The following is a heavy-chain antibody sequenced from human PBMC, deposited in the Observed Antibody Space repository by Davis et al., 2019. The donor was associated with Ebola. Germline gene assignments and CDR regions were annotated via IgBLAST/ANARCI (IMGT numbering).Heavy chain of an antibody. CDR3: AREELYYDFWSGYYHYYYYGMDV. CDR1: GYTFTSYG. J-gene: IGHJ6*02. Sequence: AASVKVSCKASGYTFTSYGISWVRQAPGQGLEWMGWISAYNGNTNYAQKFQGRVTITRDTSASTAYMELSSLRSEDTAVYYCAREELYYDFWSGYYHYYYYGMDVWGQGTTVTVSS. D-gene: IGHD3-3*01. CDR2: ISAYNGNT. V-gene: IGHV1-18*04.